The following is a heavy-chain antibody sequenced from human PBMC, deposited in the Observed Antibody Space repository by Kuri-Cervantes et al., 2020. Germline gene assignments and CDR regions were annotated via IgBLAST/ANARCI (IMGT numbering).Heavy chain of an antibody. J-gene: IGHJ3*02. CDR1: GGTFVNYA. D-gene: IGHD2-2*01. CDR2: IIPIFGTA. CDR3: ARDSIRYCTSTSCHDPKAFDI. Sequence: SVKVSCKASGGTFVNYAISWVRHAPGQGLEWMGGIIPIFGTANYAQKFQGRVAITTDESTSTAYMELSRLRSEDTAVYYCARDSIRYCTSTSCHDPKAFDIWGQGTMVTVSS. V-gene: IGHV1-69*05.